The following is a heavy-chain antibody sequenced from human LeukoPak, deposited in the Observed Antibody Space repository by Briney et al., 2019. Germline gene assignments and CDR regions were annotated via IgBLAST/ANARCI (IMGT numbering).Heavy chain of an antibody. V-gene: IGHV4-59*01. CDR2: IYQSGST. CDR1: GGSISSYY. J-gene: IGHJ4*02. D-gene: IGHD5-12*01. CDR3: ARGSYSGYEAMFDD. Sequence: PSETLPLTCTVSGGSISSYYWSWIRQPPGKGLEWFGRIYQSGSTNYNPSLKSRVTILVDTSKNQFSLNLRSVTAADTAVYYCARGSYSGYEAMFDDWGQGTLVTVSS.